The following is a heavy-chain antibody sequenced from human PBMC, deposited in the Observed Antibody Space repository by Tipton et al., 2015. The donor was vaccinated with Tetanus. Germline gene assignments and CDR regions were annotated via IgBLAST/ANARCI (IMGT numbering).Heavy chain of an antibody. Sequence: TLSLTCTVSGGSISGYFWTWIRQPPGKGLECIGYVFYTGITNYNPPFESRVTMSVDTPKNQISLKLRSVTAADTAMYYCARQFFYRTSSLSDYGMALWGQGTTVTVSS. CDR1: GGSISGYF. D-gene: IGHD6-6*01. CDR2: VFYTGIT. CDR3: ARQFFYRTSSLSDYGMAL. J-gene: IGHJ6*02. V-gene: IGHV4-59*08.